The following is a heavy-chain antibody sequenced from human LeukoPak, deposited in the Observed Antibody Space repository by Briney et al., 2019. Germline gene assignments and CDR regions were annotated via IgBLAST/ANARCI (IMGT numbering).Heavy chain of an antibody. V-gene: IGHV1-46*01. Sequence: GASVKVSCKASGYTFTSYYMHWVRHAPGQGLEWMGIINPSGGSTSYAQKFQCRVTMTRDTPTSTAYMELSSLRSEDTAVYYCARVAKGNDVPFDYWGQGTLVTVSS. CDR3: ARVAKGNDVPFDY. CDR2: INPSGGST. J-gene: IGHJ4*02. D-gene: IGHD1-1*01. CDR1: GYTFTSYY.